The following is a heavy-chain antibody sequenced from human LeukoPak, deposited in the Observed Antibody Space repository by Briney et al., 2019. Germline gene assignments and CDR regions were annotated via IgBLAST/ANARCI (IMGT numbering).Heavy chain of an antibody. J-gene: IGHJ4*02. D-gene: IGHD3-10*01. Sequence: PGGSLRLSCAASGFTFSSYAMHWVRQAPGKGLEYVSAISSNGGSTYYANSVKGRFTISRDNSKNTLYLQMGSLRAEDMAVYYCARGGRGLGITMVRGDENFDYWGQGTLVTVS. CDR2: ISSNGGST. V-gene: IGHV3-64*01. CDR1: GFTFSSYA. CDR3: ARGGRGLGITMVRGDENFDY.